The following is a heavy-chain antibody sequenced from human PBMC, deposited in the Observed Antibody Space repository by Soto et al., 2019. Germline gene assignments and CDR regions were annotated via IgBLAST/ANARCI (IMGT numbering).Heavy chain of an antibody. J-gene: IGHJ1*01. V-gene: IGHV1-69*01. CDR2: IIPVFGTA. D-gene: IGHD3-22*01. CDR3: ARSVDDYYDSSGYYYVGYFQH. CDR1: GGTFSSYA. Sequence: QVQLVQSGAEVKKPGSSVKVSCKASGGTFSSYAISWVRQAPGQGLEWMGGIIPVFGTANYAQKFQGRVTITADESTSTAYMELSSLRSEATAVYYCARSVDDYYDSSGYYYVGYFQHWGQGTLVTVSS.